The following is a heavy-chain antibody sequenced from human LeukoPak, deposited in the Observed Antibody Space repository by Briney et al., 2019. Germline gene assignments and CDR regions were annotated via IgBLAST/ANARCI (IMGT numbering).Heavy chain of an antibody. Sequence: ASLKVSCKASGYTFIDYYIHWVRQAPGQGLEWMGRINPNSGVTDYAQNFQGRVTMTRDTSISTAYMDLSRLRSEDTAVYYCARDLPSTSNWELDYWGQGTLVTVSS. CDR3: ARDLPSTSNWELDY. CDR2: INPNSGVT. V-gene: IGHV1-2*06. CDR1: GYTFIDYY. J-gene: IGHJ4*02. D-gene: IGHD7-27*01.